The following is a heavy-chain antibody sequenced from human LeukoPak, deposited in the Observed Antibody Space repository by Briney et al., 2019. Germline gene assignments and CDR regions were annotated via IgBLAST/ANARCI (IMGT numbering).Heavy chain of an antibody. CDR3: ARVGSGWTYYYYYYMDV. J-gene: IGHJ6*03. CDR2: MNPNSGNT. D-gene: IGHD6-19*01. V-gene: IGHV1-8*01. Sequence: PSVKVSCKASGYTFTSYDINWVRLATGQGLEWMGWMNPNSGNTGYAQKFQGRVTMTRNTSISTAHMELSSLRSEDTAVYYCARVGSGWTYYYYYYMDVWGKGTTVSVSS. CDR1: GYTFTSYD.